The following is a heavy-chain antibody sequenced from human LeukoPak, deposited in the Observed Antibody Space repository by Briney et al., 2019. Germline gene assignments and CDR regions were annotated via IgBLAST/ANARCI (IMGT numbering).Heavy chain of an antibody. CDR2: IYWNDDK. CDR3: AHLDYYDSSGYYSNLHNWFDP. CDR1: GFSLSTSGVG. Sequence: SGPTLVKPTQTLTLTCTFSGFSLSTSGVGVGWIRQPPGKALEWLALIYWNDDKRYSPSLKSRLTITKDTSKNQVVLTMTNMDPVDTATYYCAHLDYYDSSGYYSNLHNWFDPWGQGTQVTVSS. V-gene: IGHV2-5*01. D-gene: IGHD3-22*01. J-gene: IGHJ5*02.